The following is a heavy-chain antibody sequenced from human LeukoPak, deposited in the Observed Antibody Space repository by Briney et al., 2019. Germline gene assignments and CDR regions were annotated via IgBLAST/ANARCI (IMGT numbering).Heavy chain of an antibody. V-gene: IGHV3-23*01. D-gene: IGHD6-6*01. J-gene: IGHJ4*02. CDR3: AKDRGVTVAARPPHDY. Sequence: GGSLRLSCAASGFTFSSYAMSWVRQAPGKGREWVSAIIGSGGSTYYADSVKGRFTISRDNSKNTLYLQMNSLRAEDTAVYYCAKDRGVTVAARPPHDYWGQGTLVTVSS. CDR2: IIGSGGST. CDR1: GFTFSSYA.